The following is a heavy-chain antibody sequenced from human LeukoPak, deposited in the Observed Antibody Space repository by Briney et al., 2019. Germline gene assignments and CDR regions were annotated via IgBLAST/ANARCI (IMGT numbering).Heavy chain of an antibody. CDR2: IYSGGST. Sequence: GGSLRLSCVASGFTVSSYYVSWVRQAPGKGLEWVSVIYSGGSTYYADSVEGRFTVSRDNSKNTLYLEMKSLRADDTAVYYCARDLHPRLTGYFDYWGQGTVVTVSS. J-gene: IGHJ4*02. CDR3: ARDLHPRLTGYFDY. D-gene: IGHD3-16*01. V-gene: IGHV3-53*01. CDR1: GFTVSSYY.